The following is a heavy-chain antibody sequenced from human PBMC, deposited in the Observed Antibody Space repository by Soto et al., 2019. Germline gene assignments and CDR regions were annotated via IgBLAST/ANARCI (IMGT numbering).Heavy chain of an antibody. CDR2: MNPNSGNT. D-gene: IGHD2-2*01. J-gene: IGHJ6*02. CDR1: GYTFTSYD. V-gene: IGHV1-8*01. Sequence: QVQLVQSGAEVKKPGASVKVSCKASGYTFTSYDINWVRQATGQGLEWMGWMNPNSGNTGYAQKFQGRVTMTRNTSTSXXYXEXXSLRSEDTAVYYCARETGCISTSCYRYYYYYGMDVWGQGTTVTVSS. CDR3: ARETGCISTSCYRYYYYYGMDV.